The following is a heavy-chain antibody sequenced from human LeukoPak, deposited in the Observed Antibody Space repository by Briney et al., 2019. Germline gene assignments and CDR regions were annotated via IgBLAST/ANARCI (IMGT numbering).Heavy chain of an antibody. J-gene: IGHJ5*02. CDR2: IYDSGNT. V-gene: IGHV4-59*11. CDR3: AREFSYGFWSGPHNWFDP. Sequence: SETLSLTCTVSGGSIGRHYWSWIRQPPGKGLEWIGHIYDSGNTNYNPSLKSRVTISVDTSKNQFSLKLSSVTAADTAVYYCAREFSYGFWSGPHNWFDPWGQGALVTVSS. CDR1: GGSIGRHY. D-gene: IGHD3-3*01.